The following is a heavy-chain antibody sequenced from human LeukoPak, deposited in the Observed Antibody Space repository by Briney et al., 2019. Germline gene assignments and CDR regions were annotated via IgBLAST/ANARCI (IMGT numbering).Heavy chain of an antibody. CDR3: TREAVTANGYFDY. CDR1: GFTFSNAR. CDR2: IKSKTDGGTT. Sequence: PGGSLRLSCAASGFTFSNARMTWVRQAPGKGLEWVGRIKSKTDGGTTDYAAPVKGRFTISRDDSKNTLYLQMNSLKTEDTAVYYCTREAVTANGYFDYWGQGTLVTVSS. J-gene: IGHJ4*03. D-gene: IGHD2-21*02. V-gene: IGHV3-15*01.